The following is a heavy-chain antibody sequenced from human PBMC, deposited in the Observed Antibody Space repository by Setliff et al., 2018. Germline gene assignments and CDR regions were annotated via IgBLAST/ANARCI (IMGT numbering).Heavy chain of an antibody. D-gene: IGHD3-22*01. CDR3: ARDPFRNYDTAPVWFDP. CDR2: TIPMFGST. J-gene: IGHJ5*02. V-gene: IGHV1-69*05. CDR1: GGTFSSYG. Sequence: GASVKVSCKASGGTFSSYGISWVRQAPGQGLEWMGGTIPMFGSTKYAQKFQERVTIIKDESTSTAYMELRSLRSDDTAVYYCARDPFRNYDTAPVWFDPWGQGTLVTVSS.